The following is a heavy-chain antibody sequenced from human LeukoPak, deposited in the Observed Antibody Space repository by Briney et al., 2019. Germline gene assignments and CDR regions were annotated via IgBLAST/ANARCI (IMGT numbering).Heavy chain of an antibody. J-gene: IGHJ2*01. V-gene: IGHV4-59*01. CDR2: IYYSGST. Sequence: SETLSLTCTVSGGSISSYYWSWIRQPPGKGLEWIGYIYYSGSTNYNPSLKSRVTISVDTSKNQFSLKLSSVTAADTAVYYCARDLRGVHIVEYFDVWGRGTLVTVSS. D-gene: IGHD3-10*01. CDR3: ARDLRGVHIVEYFDV. CDR1: GGSISSYY.